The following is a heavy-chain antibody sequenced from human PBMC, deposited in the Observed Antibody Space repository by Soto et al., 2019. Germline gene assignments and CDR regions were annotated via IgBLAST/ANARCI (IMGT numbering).Heavy chain of an antibody. D-gene: IGHD4-17*01. CDR2: IYYSGTT. J-gene: IGHJ4*02. CDR3: ARYYGDYKNYFDY. CDR1: GGSISSSSYY. Sequence: SETLSLTCTVSGGSISSSSYYWGWIRQPPGKGLEWIGSIYYSGTTYNNPSLNSRVTLSVDTSKNQFSLKLNSVTAADTAVYYCARYYGDYKNYFDYWGQGTLVTSPQ. V-gene: IGHV4-39*01.